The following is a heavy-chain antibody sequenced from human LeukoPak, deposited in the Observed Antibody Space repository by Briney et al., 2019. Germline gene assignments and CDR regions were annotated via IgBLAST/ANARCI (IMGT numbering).Heavy chain of an antibody. V-gene: IGHV3-13*01. Sequence: PGGSLRLSCAASGFTFSSYDMHWVRQATGKGLEWVSAIGTAGDTYYPGSVKGRFTISRENAKNSLYLQMNSLRAGDTAVYYCAREGWDSSGWEGMDVWGQGTTVTVSS. CDR2: IGTAGDT. CDR1: GFTFSSYD. CDR3: AREGWDSSGWEGMDV. J-gene: IGHJ6*02. D-gene: IGHD6-19*01.